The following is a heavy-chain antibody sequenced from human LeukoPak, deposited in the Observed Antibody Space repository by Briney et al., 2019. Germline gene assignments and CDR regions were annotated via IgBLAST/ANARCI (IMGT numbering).Heavy chain of an antibody. CDR1: GFTFSSYS. CDR2: ISSSSSYI. Sequence: PGGSLRLSCAASGFTFSSYSMNWVRQAPGKGLEWVSSISSSSSYIYYADSVKGRFTISRDNAKNTLYVQMNSLRAEDTAVYYCARDGDSHYYYYMDVWGKGTTVTISS. D-gene: IGHD7-27*01. J-gene: IGHJ6*03. CDR3: ARDGDSHYYYYMDV. V-gene: IGHV3-21*01.